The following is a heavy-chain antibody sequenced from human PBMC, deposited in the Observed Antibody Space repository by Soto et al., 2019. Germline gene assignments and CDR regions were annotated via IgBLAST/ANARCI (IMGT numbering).Heavy chain of an antibody. CDR1: GGSISSGGYY. J-gene: IGHJ3*02. CDR3: ARRMVGARDAFDI. V-gene: IGHV4-31*03. Sequence: PSETLSLTCTVSGGSISSGGYYWSWIRQHPGKGLEWIGYIYYSGSTYYNPSLKSRVTISVDTSKNQFSLKLSSVTAADTAVYYCARRMVGARDAFDIWGQGTMVTVSS. D-gene: IGHD2-8*01. CDR2: IYYSGST.